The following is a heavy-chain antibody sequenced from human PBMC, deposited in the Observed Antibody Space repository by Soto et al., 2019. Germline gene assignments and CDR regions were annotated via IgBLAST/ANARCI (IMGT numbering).Heavy chain of an antibody. CDR2: ISYDGSNK. CDR3: VKDGSSGWPYFYDMDV. D-gene: IGHD6-19*01. V-gene: IGHV3-30*18. J-gene: IGHJ6*04. Sequence: PGGSLRRSCAASGFTFSSYGMHWVRQAPGKGLEWVAVISYDGSNKYYADSVKGRFTISRDNSKNTLYLQMSSRRAEDTAVYYCVKDGSSGWPYFYDMDVCGKRTRVTAPS. CDR1: GFTFSSYG.